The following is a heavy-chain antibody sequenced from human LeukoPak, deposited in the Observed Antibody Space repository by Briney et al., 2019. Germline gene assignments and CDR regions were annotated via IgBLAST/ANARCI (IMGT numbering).Heavy chain of an antibody. Sequence: PGGSLTLSCAASGFTFSSYSMNWVRQAPGKGLEWVSSISSSSSYIYYADSVKGRFSISRDNAKNSLYLQMNSLRAEDTAVYYCARGVVATSETLSDFDYWGQGTPVTVSS. V-gene: IGHV3-21*01. J-gene: IGHJ4*02. CDR3: ARGVVATSETLSDFDY. CDR2: ISSSSSYI. D-gene: IGHD5-12*01. CDR1: GFTFSSYS.